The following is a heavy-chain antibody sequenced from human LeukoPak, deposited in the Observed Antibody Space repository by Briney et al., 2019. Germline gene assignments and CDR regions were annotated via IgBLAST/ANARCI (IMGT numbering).Heavy chain of an antibody. V-gene: IGHV4-39*07. J-gene: IGHJ4*02. Sequence: SETLSLTCTVSGGSISSSSYYWGWIRQPPGKGLEWIGRIYTSGSTNYNPSLKSRVTISLDTSKNQFSLKLTSVTAADTAVYYCARQDSSGWLFDYWGQGTLDTVSS. D-gene: IGHD6-19*01. CDR1: GGSISSSSYY. CDR3: ARQDSSGWLFDY. CDR2: IYTSGST.